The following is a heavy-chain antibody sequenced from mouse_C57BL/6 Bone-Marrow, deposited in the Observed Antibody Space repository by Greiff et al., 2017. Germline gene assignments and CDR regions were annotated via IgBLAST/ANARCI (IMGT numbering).Heavy chain of an antibody. CDR2: ISYDGSN. J-gene: IGHJ1*03. CDR3: ARDPLYYYGSHWYFDV. Sequence: EVQLQQSGPGLVKPSQSLSLTCSVTGYSITSGYYWNWIRQFPGNKLEWMGYISYDGSNNYNPSLKNRISITRDTSKNQFFLKLNSVTTEDTATYYCARDPLYYYGSHWYFDVWGTGTTVTVSS. CDR1: GYSITSGYY. D-gene: IGHD1-1*01. V-gene: IGHV3-6*01.